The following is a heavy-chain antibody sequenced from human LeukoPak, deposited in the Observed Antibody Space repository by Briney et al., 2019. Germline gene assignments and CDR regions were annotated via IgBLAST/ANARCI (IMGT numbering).Heavy chain of an antibody. CDR3: AAFTMIRGTVASDI. CDR1: GFTFTSSA. D-gene: IGHD3-22*01. Sequence: SVKVSCKASGFTFTSSAVQWVRQARGQRLEWIGWIVVGSGNTNYAQKFQERVTITRDMSTSTAYMELSSLRSEDTAVYYCAAFTMIRGTVASDIWGQGTMVTVSS. CDR2: IVVGSGNT. V-gene: IGHV1-58*01. J-gene: IGHJ3*02.